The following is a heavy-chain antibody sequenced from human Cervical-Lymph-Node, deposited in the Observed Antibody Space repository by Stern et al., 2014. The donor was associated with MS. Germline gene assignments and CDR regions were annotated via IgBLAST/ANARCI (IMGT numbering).Heavy chain of an antibody. CDR1: GDAFIDYF. Sequence: EVQLVESGADVKKPGATVKISCKFSGDAFIDYFIHWVQQAPGKGLEWMGRVDPEDGETVFVERFQGRVTMTADTSTDTAYMELSGLRPEDMAVYYCATSSSGRLHRHWGQGTLVTVSS. CDR3: ATSSSGRLHRH. J-gene: IGHJ4*02. D-gene: IGHD1-26*01. CDR2: VDPEDGET. V-gene: IGHV1-69-2*01.